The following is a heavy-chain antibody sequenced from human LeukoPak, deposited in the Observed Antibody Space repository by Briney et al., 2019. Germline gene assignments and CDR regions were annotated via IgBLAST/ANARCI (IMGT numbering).Heavy chain of an antibody. CDR1: GFTFSSYS. J-gene: IGHJ3*02. CDR3: ARDMYYDILTGYYDAFDI. CDR2: ISSSSSTI. Sequence: GRSLRLSCAASGFTFSSYSMNWVRQAPGKGLEWVSYISSSSSTIYYADSVEGRFTISRDNAKNSLYLQMNSLRAEDTAVYYCARDMYYDILTGYYDAFDIWGQGTMVTVSS. V-gene: IGHV3-48*04. D-gene: IGHD3-9*01.